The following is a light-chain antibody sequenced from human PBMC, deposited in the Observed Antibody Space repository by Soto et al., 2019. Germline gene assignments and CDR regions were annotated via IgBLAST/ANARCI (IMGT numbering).Light chain of an antibody. CDR2: DAS. Sequence: EIVLSQSPATLSLSPGERATLSCRASQSVSSYLAWYQQKPGQAPRLLIYDASNRATVIPARFSGSGSGTDYTLTIRSLEPEDFAVYYCQQRSNWPYTFGQGNQLEIK. CDR3: QQRSNWPYT. CDR1: QSVSSY. J-gene: IGKJ2*01. V-gene: IGKV3-11*01.